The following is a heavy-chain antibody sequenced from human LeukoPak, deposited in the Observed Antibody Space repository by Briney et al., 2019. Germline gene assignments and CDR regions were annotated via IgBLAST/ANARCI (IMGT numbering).Heavy chain of an antibody. J-gene: IGHJ4*02. CDR2: MNPNSGNT. V-gene: IGHV1-8*01. D-gene: IGHD1-1*01. CDR1: GYTFTSYD. CDR3: ARDRNWNDVGVDY. Sequence: ASVKVSCKASGYTFTSYDINWVRQAAGQGLEWMGWMNPNSGNTGYAQKFQGRVTMTRNTSISTAYTELSSLRSEDTAVYYCARDRNWNDVGVDYWGQGTLVTVSS.